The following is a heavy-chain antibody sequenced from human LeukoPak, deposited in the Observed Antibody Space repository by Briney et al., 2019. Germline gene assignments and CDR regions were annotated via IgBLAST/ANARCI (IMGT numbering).Heavy chain of an antibody. V-gene: IGHV1-2*02. CDR2: INPNNGDT. CDR1: GYTFTGYY. J-gene: IGHJ4*02. Sequence: ASVKVSCKASGYTFTGYYIHWVGQAPGQGLEWMGCINPNNGDTNFAQKFQGRVTITADESKSTDYMELSSLRSEDTAVYYCASTVVLRYFDWLSRYGYYFDYWGQGPLVTVS. CDR3: ASTVVLRYFDWLSRYGYYFDY. D-gene: IGHD3-9*01.